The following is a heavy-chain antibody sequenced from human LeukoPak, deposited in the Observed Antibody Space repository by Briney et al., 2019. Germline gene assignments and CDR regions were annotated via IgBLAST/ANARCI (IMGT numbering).Heavy chain of an antibody. CDR2: IKPDGSEK. J-gene: IGHJ4*02. CDR1: VFTFNSYW. CDR3: ATVLNSGSFRYFHY. Sequence: GGSLRLSCAASVFTFNSYWMSWVRQVPGKGLEWVANIKPDGSEKYYVDSVKGRFTISRDNANNSLYLQMNSMRAEDTAVYYCATVLNSGSFRYFHYWGQGTLVSVSS. D-gene: IGHD1-26*01. V-gene: IGHV3-7*01.